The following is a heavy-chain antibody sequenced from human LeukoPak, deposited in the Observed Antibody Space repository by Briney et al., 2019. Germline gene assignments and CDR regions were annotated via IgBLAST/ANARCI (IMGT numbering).Heavy chain of an antibody. Sequence: GGSLRLSCAASGFTFSDYYMSWIRQAPGKGLEWVSYISSSSSYTNYADSVKGRFTISRDNSKNTLYLQMNSLRAEDTAVYYCARDPVVGGGDYWGQGTLVTVSS. CDR3: ARDPVVGGGDY. D-gene: IGHD3-10*01. CDR1: GFTFSDYY. J-gene: IGHJ4*02. CDR2: ISSSSSYT. V-gene: IGHV3-11*05.